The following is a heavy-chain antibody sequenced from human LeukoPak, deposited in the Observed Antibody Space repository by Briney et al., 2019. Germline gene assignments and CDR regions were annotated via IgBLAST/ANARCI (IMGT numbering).Heavy chain of an antibody. CDR1: GGSISSGDYY. V-gene: IGHV4-30-4*01. CDR2: IYYSGST. Sequence: SETLSLTCTVSGGSISSGDYYWSWIRQPPGKGLEWIGYIYYSGSTYYNPSLKSRVTISVDTSKNQFSLKRSAVTAADTAVYYCNRVVPAAMHLDWFDPWGQGTLVTVSS. D-gene: IGHD2-2*01. CDR3: NRVVPAAMHLDWFDP. J-gene: IGHJ5*02.